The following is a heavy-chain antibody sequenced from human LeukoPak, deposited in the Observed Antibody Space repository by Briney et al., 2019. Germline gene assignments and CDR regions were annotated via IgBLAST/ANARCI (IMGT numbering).Heavy chain of an antibody. D-gene: IGHD4-23*01. Sequence: SETLSLTCTVSGGSISSYYWSWIRQPPGKGLEWIGEINHSGSTNYNPSLKSRVTISVDTSKNQFSLKLSSVTAADTAVYYCAVVTLPSNSDYWGQGTLVTVSS. CDR1: GGSISSYY. J-gene: IGHJ4*02. CDR2: INHSGST. V-gene: IGHV4-34*01. CDR3: AVVTLPSNSDY.